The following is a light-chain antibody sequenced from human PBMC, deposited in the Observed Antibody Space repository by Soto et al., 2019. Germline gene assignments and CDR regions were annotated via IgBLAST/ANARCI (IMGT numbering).Light chain of an antibody. CDR2: DAS. CDR1: QSISNW. CDR3: QQYYTSWT. Sequence: DIQMTQSPSTLSASVGDRVTITCRASQSISNWLAWYQQKPGKAPKVLIYDASSLASGVPSRFSGSGSGIEFTLTISSLQPDDFATYYCQQYYTSWTFGQGTKVEIK. V-gene: IGKV1-5*01. J-gene: IGKJ1*01.